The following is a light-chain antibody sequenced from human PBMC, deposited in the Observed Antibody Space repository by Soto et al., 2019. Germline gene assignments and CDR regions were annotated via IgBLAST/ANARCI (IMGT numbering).Light chain of an antibody. V-gene: IGKV1-8*01. CDR3: QQYYSYPWT. CDR1: QGISSY. J-gene: IGKJ1*01. Sequence: AIRMTQSPSSFSASTGDRVTITCRASQGISSYLAWYQQKPGKAPKLLIYAASTLQNGFPSRFSGSGSGTDFHLSICCLQSEDFATYYRQQYYSYPWTFSQGTKVEIK. CDR2: AAS.